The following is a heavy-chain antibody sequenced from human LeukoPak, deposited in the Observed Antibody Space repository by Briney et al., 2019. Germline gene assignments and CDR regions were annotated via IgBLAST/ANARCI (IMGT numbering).Heavy chain of an antibody. V-gene: IGHV1-24*01. CDR3: ATGSRARLDYGDYGYY. D-gene: IGHD4-17*01. Sequence: ASVKVSCKVSGYTLSELSMHWVRQAPGKGLEWMGGFDPEDGETIYAQKFQGRVTMTEDTSTDTAYMELSSLRSEDTAVYHCATGSRARLDYGDYGYYWGQGTLVTVSS. CDR1: GYTLSELS. J-gene: IGHJ4*02. CDR2: FDPEDGET.